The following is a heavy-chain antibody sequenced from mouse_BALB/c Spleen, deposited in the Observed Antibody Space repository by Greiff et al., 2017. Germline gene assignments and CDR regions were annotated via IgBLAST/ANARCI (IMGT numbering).Heavy chain of an antibody. CDR2: INPGSGGT. V-gene: IGHV1-54*03. CDR3: ARGYGNYDYAMDY. Sequence: QVQLQQSGAELVRPGTSVKVSCKASGYAFTNYLIEWVKQRPGQGLEWIGVINPGSGGTNYNEKFKGKATLNADKSSSTAYMQLSSLTSDDSAVYFCARGYGNYDYAMDYWGQGTSVTVSS. CDR1: GYAFTNYL. J-gene: IGHJ4*01. D-gene: IGHD2-10*02.